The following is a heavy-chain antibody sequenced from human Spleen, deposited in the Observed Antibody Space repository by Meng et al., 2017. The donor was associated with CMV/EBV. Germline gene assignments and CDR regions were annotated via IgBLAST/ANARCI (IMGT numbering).Heavy chain of an antibody. Sequence: GESLKISCAVSGLTLSDYTMHWVRQASGKGLEWVGRIRSKANSYATIYAASVKDRFTISRDDSKNTAYLQMNSLKTEDTALYYCTRLSAGKEGDGYWGQGTLVTVSS. J-gene: IGHJ4*02. V-gene: IGHV3-73*01. CDR2: IRSKANSYAT. CDR3: TRLSAGKEGDGY. CDR1: GLTLSDYT. D-gene: IGHD6-13*01.